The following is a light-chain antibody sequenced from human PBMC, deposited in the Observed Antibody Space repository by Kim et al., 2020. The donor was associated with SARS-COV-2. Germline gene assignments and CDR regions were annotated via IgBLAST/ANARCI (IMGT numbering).Light chain of an antibody. J-gene: IGLJ1*01. Sequence: RVTISCTGSSSNIGAGYDVHWYQQLPETAPKLLIYGNNNRPSGVPDRFSGSKSGTSASLAITGLQAEDEADYYCQSYDSSLSGYVFGTGTKVTVL. CDR2: GNN. CDR3: QSYDSSLSGYV. CDR1: SSNIGAGYD. V-gene: IGLV1-40*01.